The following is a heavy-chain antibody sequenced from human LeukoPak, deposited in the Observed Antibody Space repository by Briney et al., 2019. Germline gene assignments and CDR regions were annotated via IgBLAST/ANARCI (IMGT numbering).Heavy chain of an antibody. D-gene: IGHD3-3*01. CDR2: IKQDGSEK. V-gene: IGHV3-7*01. CDR1: GFTFSSYW. J-gene: IGHJ4*02. Sequence: PGGSLRLSCAASGFTFSSYWMSWVRQAPGKGLEWVANIKQDGSEKYYVDSVKGRFTISRDNAKNSLYLQMNSLRAEDTAVYYCASFWYDFWSGLDYWGQGTLVTVSS. CDR3: ASFWYDFWSGLDY.